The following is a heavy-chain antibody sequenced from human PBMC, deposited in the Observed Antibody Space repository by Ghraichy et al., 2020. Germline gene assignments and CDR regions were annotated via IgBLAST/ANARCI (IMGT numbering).Heavy chain of an antibody. CDR2: IYYSGST. Sequence: SETLSLTCTVSGGSISSYYWSWIRQPPGKGLEWIGYIYYSGSTNYNPSLKSRVTISVDTSKNQFSLKLSSVTAADTAVYYCARGGHLLGYSGYGLFDPWGQGTLVTVSS. CDR3: ARGGHLLGYSGYGLFDP. CDR1: GGSISSYY. V-gene: IGHV4-59*08. J-gene: IGHJ5*02. D-gene: IGHD5-12*01.